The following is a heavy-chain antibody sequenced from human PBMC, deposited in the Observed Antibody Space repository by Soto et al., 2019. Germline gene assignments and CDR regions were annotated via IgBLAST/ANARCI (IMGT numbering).Heavy chain of an antibody. CDR3: ARVIRGAYYNSPLDT. Sequence: SVKVSCKASGYTFTGYFMHWVRQTPGQGLEWMGWINPYSGGADYAQSFQGRVTMTRDTSISTVYMELSRLRFDDTAVYYCARVIRGAYYNSPLDTWGQGTVVTVSS. CDR1: GYTFTGYF. CDR2: INPYSGGA. D-gene: IGHD3-10*01. J-gene: IGHJ5*02. V-gene: IGHV1-2*02.